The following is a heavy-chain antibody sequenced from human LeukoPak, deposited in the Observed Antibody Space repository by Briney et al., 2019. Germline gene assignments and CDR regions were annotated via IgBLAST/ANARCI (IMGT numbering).Heavy chain of an antibody. V-gene: IGHV3-23*01. Sequence: AGSLRLSCAASGFTFSSYAMSWVRQAPGKGLEWVSAISGSGGSTYYADSVKGRFTISRDNSKNTLYLQMNSLRAEDTAVYYCAKQGPARIPIVVVTAMAHWGQGTLVTVSS. CDR1: GFTFSSYA. CDR2: ISGSGGST. CDR3: AKQGPARIPIVVVTAMAH. D-gene: IGHD2-21*02. J-gene: IGHJ4*02.